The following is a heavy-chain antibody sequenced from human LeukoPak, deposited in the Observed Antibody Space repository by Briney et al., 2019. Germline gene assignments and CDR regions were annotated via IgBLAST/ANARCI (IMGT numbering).Heavy chain of an antibody. CDR3: ARDARDGYTVNFDY. CDR1: GGSFSGYY. D-gene: IGHD5-24*01. CDR2: ISHSGST. V-gene: IGHV4-34*01. Sequence: PSETLSLTCAVYGGSFSGYYWSWIRQPPGKGLEWIGEISHSGSTNYNPSLKSRVTISVDTSKNQFSLKLSSVTTADTAVYYCARDARDGYTVNFDYWGQGTLVTVSS. J-gene: IGHJ4*02.